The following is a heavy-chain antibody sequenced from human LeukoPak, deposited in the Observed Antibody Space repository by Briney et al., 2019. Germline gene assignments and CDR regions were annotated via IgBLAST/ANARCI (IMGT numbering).Heavy chain of an antibody. CDR1: GYTFTGYY. Sequence: ASVKVSCKASGYTFTGYYMHWVRQAPGQGLEWMGWFNPNSGGTNYAQKFQGRVTMTRDTSISTAYMELSRLRSDDTAVYYCARELKGYYYDSSGYFPLGYWGQGTLVTVSS. CDR3: ARELKGYYYDSSGYFPLGY. V-gene: IGHV1-2*02. D-gene: IGHD3-22*01. J-gene: IGHJ4*02. CDR2: FNPNSGGT.